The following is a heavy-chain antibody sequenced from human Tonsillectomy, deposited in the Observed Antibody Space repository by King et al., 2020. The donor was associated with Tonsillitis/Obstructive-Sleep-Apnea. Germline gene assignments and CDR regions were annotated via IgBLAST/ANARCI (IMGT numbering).Heavy chain of an antibody. Sequence: ITLKESGPTLVKPTQTLTLTCTFSGFSLSTSGVGVGWIRQPPGKALEWLALIYWDDDKRYSPSLKSRLTITKDTSKNQVVLTMTNMDPVDTATYHCARTYYYGSGSYSFDYWGQGTLVTVSS. CDR2: IYWDDDK. CDR1: GFSLSTSGVG. J-gene: IGHJ4*02. V-gene: IGHV2-5*02. CDR3: ARTYYYGSGSYSFDY. D-gene: IGHD3-10*01.